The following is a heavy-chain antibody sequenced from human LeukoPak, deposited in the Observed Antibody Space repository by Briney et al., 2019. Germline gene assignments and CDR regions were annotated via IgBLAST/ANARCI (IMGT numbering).Heavy chain of an antibody. Sequence: GASVKVSCKASAYTFSSYGISWVRQAPGQGLEWMGWISAYNGNTNYAQKFQGRVTMTTDTSTSTTYMELRSLRSDDTALYYCAGNSTSGLGDYWGQGTLVTVSS. J-gene: IGHJ4*02. CDR2: ISAYNGNT. V-gene: IGHV1-18*01. D-gene: IGHD6-6*01. CDR1: AYTFSSYG. CDR3: AGNSTSGLGDY.